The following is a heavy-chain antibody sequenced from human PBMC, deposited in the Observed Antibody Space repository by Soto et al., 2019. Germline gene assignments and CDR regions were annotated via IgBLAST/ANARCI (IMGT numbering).Heavy chain of an antibody. Sequence: VQLVQSGAEVKKPGASVKVSCKASGYTFSNYWMHWVRQAPGKGLVWVSRIKSDGSDTTYADSVKGRFTISRDNAKNTLYLQMNSLRAEDTAVYYCGRDVYSYGYDDYGMDVWGQGTTVTVSS. CDR3: GRDVYSYGYDDYGMDV. V-gene: IGHV3-74*03. CDR2: IKSDGSDT. CDR1: GYTFSNYW. J-gene: IGHJ6*02. D-gene: IGHD5-18*01.